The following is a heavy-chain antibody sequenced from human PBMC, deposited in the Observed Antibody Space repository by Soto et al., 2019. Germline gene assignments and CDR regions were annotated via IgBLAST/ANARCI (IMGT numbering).Heavy chain of an antibody. D-gene: IGHD3-22*01. Sequence: GESLKISCKGSGYSFTSYWIGWVRQMPGKGLEWMGIIYPGDSDTRYSPSFQGQVTISADKSISSAYLQWSSLKASDTAMYYCARLGDYDSSGYYYVNYYYYGMDVWGQGTTVTAP. CDR1: GYSFTSYW. CDR2: IYPGDSDT. V-gene: IGHV5-51*01. CDR3: ARLGDYDSSGYYYVNYYYYGMDV. J-gene: IGHJ6*02.